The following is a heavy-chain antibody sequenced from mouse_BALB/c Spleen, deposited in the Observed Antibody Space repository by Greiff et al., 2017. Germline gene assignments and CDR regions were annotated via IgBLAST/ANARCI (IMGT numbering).Heavy chain of an antibody. V-gene: IGHV14-3*02. J-gene: IGHJ4*01. CDR1: GFNIKDTY. Sequence: EVKLVESGAELVKPGASVKLSCTASGFNIKDTYMHWVKQRPEQGLEWIGRIDPANGNTKYDPKFQGKATITADTSSNTAYLQLSSLTSEDTAVYYCARCGYYAMDYWGQGTSVTVSS. CDR3: ARCGYYAMDY. CDR2: IDPANGNT.